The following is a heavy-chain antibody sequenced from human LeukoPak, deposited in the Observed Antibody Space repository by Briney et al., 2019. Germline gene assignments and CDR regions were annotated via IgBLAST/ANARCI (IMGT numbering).Heavy chain of an antibody. D-gene: IGHD2-21*01. CDR1: GGSISSYY. V-gene: IGHV4-4*09. CDR2: IYTSGST. J-gene: IGHJ6*03. CDR3: ARHSSALYYYYMDV. Sequence: SETLSLTCTVSGGSISSYYWSWIRQPPGKGLEWIGYIYTSGSTNYNPSLKSRVTISVDTSKNQFSLKLSSVTAADTAVYYCARHSSALYYYYMDVWGKGTTVTVSS.